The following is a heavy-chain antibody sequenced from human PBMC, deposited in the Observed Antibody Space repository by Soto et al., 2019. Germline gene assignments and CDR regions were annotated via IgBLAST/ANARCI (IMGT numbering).Heavy chain of an antibody. V-gene: IGHV1-2*02. J-gene: IGHJ6*02. CDR2: INPNSGGT. CDR1: GYTFTGYY. Sequence: ASAKVSCKASGYTFTGYYMHWVRQAPGQGLEWMGWINPNSGGTNYAQKFQGRVTMTRDTSISTAYMELSRLRSDDTAVYYCARSAYYDILTGTYYYYGMDVWGQGTTVTVSS. D-gene: IGHD3-9*01. CDR3: ARSAYYDILTGTYYYYGMDV.